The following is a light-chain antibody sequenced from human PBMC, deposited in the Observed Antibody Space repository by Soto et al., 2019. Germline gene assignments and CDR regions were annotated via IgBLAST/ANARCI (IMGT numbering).Light chain of an antibody. J-gene: IGLJ1*01. Sequence: QLVLTQPPSVSGAPGQRVTISCTGSSSNIGAGYDVHWYQQLPGTAPKRLIYGNSNRPSGVPDRFSGSKSGTSASLAITGLQAEDEADYYCQSYDSSLSGYVFGTGTKLTVL. CDR2: GNS. CDR3: QSYDSSLSGYV. V-gene: IGLV1-40*01. CDR1: SSNIGAGYD.